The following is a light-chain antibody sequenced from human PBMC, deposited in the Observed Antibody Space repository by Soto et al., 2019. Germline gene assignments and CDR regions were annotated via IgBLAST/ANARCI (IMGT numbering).Light chain of an antibody. CDR3: QQLNTFPVT. CDR1: QGISSY. CDR2: ASS. V-gene: IGKV1-9*01. J-gene: IGKJ5*01. Sequence: DLQLTQSPSFLSASVGDRVTITCRASQGISSYLAWYQQTPGKAPKLLIYASSTLQSGVPSRFSGSGYGTEFTLTISSLQPEDFATYYCQQLNTFPVTFGQGTRLEIK.